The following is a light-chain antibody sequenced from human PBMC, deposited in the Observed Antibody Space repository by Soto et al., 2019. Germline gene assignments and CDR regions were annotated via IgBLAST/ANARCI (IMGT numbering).Light chain of an antibody. J-gene: IGLJ3*02. CDR2: DVS. CDR1: SSDVGGYNY. CDR3: CSYAGNSLWV. V-gene: IGLV2-11*01. Sequence: QSVLTQPRSVSGSPGQSVTISCTGTSSDVGGYNYVSWYQQHPGKAPKLMIYDVSKWPSGVPDRFSGSKSGNTASLTIPGLQAEDEADYYCCSYAGNSLWVFGGGTKVTVL.